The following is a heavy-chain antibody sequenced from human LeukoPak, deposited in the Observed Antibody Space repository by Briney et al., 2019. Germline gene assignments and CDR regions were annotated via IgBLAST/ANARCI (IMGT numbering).Heavy chain of an antibody. D-gene: IGHD4-11*01. Sequence: PGGSLRLSCAASRFSLSRYDMHWVRQAPGQGLEWVAFIQYDGYDSYYADSVRGRFTISKDNSKNILSLQMNSLRPDDTAVYYCAREMTTPDDAFDIWGQGTMVTVSS. V-gene: IGHV3-30*02. J-gene: IGHJ3*02. CDR3: AREMTTPDDAFDI. CDR1: RFSLSRYD. CDR2: IQYDGYDS.